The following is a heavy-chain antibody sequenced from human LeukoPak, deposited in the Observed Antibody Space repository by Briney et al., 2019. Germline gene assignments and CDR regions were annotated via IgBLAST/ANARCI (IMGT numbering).Heavy chain of an antibody. V-gene: IGHV3-23*01. J-gene: IGHJ4*02. CDR3: AKVTYDYVWVSYES. CDR1: GFTFRSYV. D-gene: IGHD3-16*01. Sequence: GGSLRLSCVASGFTFRSYVMSWVRQAPGKGLEWVSALSGSGDSTYYADSVKGRFTISRDNSKNTVYLQMNGLRAEDTAVYYCAKVTYDYVWVSYESWGQGTLVTVSS. CDR2: LSGSGDST.